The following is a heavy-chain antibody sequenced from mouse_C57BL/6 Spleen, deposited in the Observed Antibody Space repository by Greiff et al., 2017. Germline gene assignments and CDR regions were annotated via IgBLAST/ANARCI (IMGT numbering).Heavy chain of an antibody. CDR2: IDPSDSYT. V-gene: IGHV1-59*01. CDR3: ARRRGYDDAMDY. J-gene: IGHJ4*01. CDR1: GYTFTSYW. D-gene: IGHD2-2*01. Sequence: QVQLQQPGAELVRPGTSVKLSCKASGYTFTSYWMHWVKQRPGQGLEWIGVIDPSDSYTNYNQKFKGKATLTVDTSSSTAYMQLSSLTSEDSAVYYCARRRGYDDAMDYGGQGTSVTVSS.